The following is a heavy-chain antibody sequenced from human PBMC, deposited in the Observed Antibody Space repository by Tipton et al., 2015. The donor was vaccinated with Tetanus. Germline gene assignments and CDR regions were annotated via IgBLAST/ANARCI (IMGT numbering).Heavy chain of an antibody. J-gene: IGHJ4*02. D-gene: IGHD1-26*01. Sequence: TLSLTCTVSGGSISSGDYYWSWIRQPPGKGLEWIGYIYYSGSTYYNPSLKSRVTISVDTSKNQFSLKLSSVTAEDTALYYCARRRGVYSGSYFDYWGQGTLVTVSS. V-gene: IGHV4-30-4*01. CDR2: IYYSGST. CDR1: GGSISSGDYY. CDR3: ARRRGVYSGSYFDY.